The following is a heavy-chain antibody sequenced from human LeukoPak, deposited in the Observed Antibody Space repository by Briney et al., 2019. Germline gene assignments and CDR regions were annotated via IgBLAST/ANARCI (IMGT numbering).Heavy chain of an antibody. D-gene: IGHD4-17*01. CDR2: INHSGST. J-gene: IGHJ5*02. V-gene: IGHV4-34*01. Sequence: SETLSLTRAVYGGSFGGYYWSWIRQPPGKGREWIGEINHSGSTNYNPSLKSRVTISVDTSKNQFSLKLSSVTAADTAVYYCARALDYGDYVGVFDPWGQGTLVTVSS. CDR1: GGSFGGYY. CDR3: ARALDYGDYVGVFDP.